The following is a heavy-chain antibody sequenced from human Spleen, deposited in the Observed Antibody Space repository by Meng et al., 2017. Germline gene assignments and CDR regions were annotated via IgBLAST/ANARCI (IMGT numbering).Heavy chain of an antibody. V-gene: IGHV3-64*01. D-gene: IGHD6-13*01. CDR2: VSRAGSNT. Sequence: GESLKISCAASGFTFSNFPMHWVLQAPGKGLEYVAAVSRAGSNTFYANSVKGRFTISRDNSKNTLYLKMGSLRAEDMAVYYFARDYSTTWFEGTHFDYWSQGTLVTVSS. J-gene: IGHJ4*02. CDR3: ARDYSTTWFEGTHFDY. CDR1: GFTFSNFP.